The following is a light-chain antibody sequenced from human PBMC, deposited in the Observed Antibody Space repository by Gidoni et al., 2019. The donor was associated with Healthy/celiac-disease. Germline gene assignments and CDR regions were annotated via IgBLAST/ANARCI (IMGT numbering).Light chain of an antibody. Sequence: YVQTQPTSVLVARGQTGRITWGGNNIGSKSVHWYQQKPGQAPVLVVYDDSDRPSGLPERFSGSNSGNTATLTISRVEAGDEACYYCQVCDGSRYHVVFGVGTHLSVL. CDR3: QVCDGSRYHVV. J-gene: IGLJ2*01. CDR1: NIGSKS. CDR2: DDS. V-gene: IGLV3-21*02.